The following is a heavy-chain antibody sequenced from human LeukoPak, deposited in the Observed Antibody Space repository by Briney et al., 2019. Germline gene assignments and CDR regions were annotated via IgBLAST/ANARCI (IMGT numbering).Heavy chain of an antibody. CDR1: GFTFSSYA. CDR2: ISYDGSNK. J-gene: IGHJ4*02. V-gene: IGHV3-30-3*01. D-gene: IGHD3-9*01. Sequence: GGSLRLSCAASGFTFSSYAMHWVRQAPGKGLEWVAVISYDGSNKYYADSVKGRFTISRDNSKNTLYLQMNSLRAEDTAVYYCARTRDILTGYFGYWGQGTLVTVSS. CDR3: ARTRDILTGYFGY.